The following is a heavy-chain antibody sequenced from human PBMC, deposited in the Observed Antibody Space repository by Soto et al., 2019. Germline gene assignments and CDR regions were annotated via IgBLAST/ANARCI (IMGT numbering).Heavy chain of an antibody. Sequence: PSETLSLTCTVSGGSISSGGYYWSWIRQHPGKGLEWIGYIYYSGSTYYNPSLKSRVTISVDTSKNQFSLKLSSVTAADTAVYYCARTVECENWFDPWGQGTLVTVSS. J-gene: IGHJ5*02. D-gene: IGHD3-3*01. CDR2: IYYSGST. CDR1: GGSISSGGYY. V-gene: IGHV4-31*03. CDR3: ARTVECENWFDP.